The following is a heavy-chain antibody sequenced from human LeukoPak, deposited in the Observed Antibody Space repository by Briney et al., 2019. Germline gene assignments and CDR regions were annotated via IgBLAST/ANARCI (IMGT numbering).Heavy chain of an antibody. CDR3: ARGSHRNTIFGVVTMYYFDY. CDR1: GGSFSGYY. D-gene: IGHD3-3*01. CDR2: INHSGST. J-gene: IGHJ4*02. Sequence: PSETLSLTCAVYGGSFSGYYWSWIRQPPGKGLEWIGEINHSGSTNYNPSLKSRVTISVDTSKNQFSLKLSSVTAADTAVYYCARGSHRNTIFGVVTMYYFDYWGQGTLVTVSS. V-gene: IGHV4-34*01.